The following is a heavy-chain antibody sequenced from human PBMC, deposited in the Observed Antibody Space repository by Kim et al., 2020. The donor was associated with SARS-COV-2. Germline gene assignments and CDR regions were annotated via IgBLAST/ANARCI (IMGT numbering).Heavy chain of an antibody. Sequence: GGSLRLSCAASGFTFSSYAMHWVRQAPGKGLEWVAVISYDGSNKYYADSVKGRFTISRDNSKNTLYLQMNSLRAEDTAVYYCARPRGDYSGWYHDAFDIWGQGTMVTVSS. D-gene: IGHD6-19*01. CDR1: GFTFSSYA. J-gene: IGHJ3*02. V-gene: IGHV3-30*04. CDR3: ARPRGDYSGWYHDAFDI. CDR2: ISYDGSNK.